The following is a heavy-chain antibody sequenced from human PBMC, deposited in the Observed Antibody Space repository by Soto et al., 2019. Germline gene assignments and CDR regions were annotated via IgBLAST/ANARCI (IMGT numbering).Heavy chain of an antibody. CDR1: GGSISSSGYS. Sequence: QLQLQESGSGLVKPSQTLSLTCGVSGGSISSSGYSWNWIRQPPGKGLEWIGYIYHGGSTYYNPSLKSRVTISVDRSTNQFSLKLASVTAADTAVYYCARATDRFLDYYYGVDVWGQGTTVTVSS. V-gene: IGHV4-30-2*01. D-gene: IGHD1-1*01. CDR3: ARATDRFLDYYYGVDV. CDR2: IYHGGST. J-gene: IGHJ6*02.